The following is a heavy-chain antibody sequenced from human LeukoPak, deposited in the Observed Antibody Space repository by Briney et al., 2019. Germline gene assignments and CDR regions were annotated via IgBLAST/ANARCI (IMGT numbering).Heavy chain of an antibody. D-gene: IGHD5-24*01. CDR3: TTERWLQFDY. CDR1: GFTFSNAW. V-gene: IGHV3-15*01. J-gene: IGHJ4*02. CDR2: TKSKTDGGTT. Sequence: PGGSLRLSCAASGFTFSNAWMSWVRQAPGKGLEWVGRTKSKTDGGTTDYAAPVKGRFTISRDDSKNTLYLQMNSLKTEDTAVYYCTTERWLQFDYWGQGTLVTVSS.